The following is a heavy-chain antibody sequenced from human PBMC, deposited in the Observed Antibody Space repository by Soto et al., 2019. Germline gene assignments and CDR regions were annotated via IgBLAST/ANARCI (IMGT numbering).Heavy chain of an antibody. CDR2: IYYSGST. V-gene: IGHV4-59*01. J-gene: IGHJ3*02. Sequence: SETLSLTCTVSGGSISSYYWSWIRQPPGKGLEWIGYIYYSGSTNYNTSLKRRINKSVDTYKNKITQKQSTMTAEDTAVYYCAGTYYYDSSDPDIWGQGTMVTVS. CDR3: AGTYYYDSSDPDI. CDR1: GGSISSYY. D-gene: IGHD3-22*01.